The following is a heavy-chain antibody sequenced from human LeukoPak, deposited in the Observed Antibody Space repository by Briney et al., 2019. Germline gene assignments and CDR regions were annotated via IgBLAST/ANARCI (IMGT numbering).Heavy chain of an antibody. CDR2: INDRGDNT. D-gene: IGHD1-7*01. CDR1: GFTFSSYA. V-gene: IGHV3-23*01. Sequence: AGGPLRLSCAASGFTFSSYAMTWVRQAPEKGLEWVSAINDRGDNTYYADSVKGRFTISRDNSKNTVHLQMNSLRAEDTAVYYCAKGYRGNYDYWGQGTLVTVSS. J-gene: IGHJ4*02. CDR3: AKGYRGNYDY.